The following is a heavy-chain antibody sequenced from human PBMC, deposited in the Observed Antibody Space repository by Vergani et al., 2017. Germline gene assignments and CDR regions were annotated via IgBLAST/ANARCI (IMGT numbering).Heavy chain of an antibody. J-gene: IGHJ5*02. CDR2: IRVCGVST. D-gene: IGHD3-3*01. V-gene: IGHV3-23*01. CDR3: AKECGVVWRAGWFDA. Sequence: EVPLLESGGGLVQPGGSLRLSCAASGFTFSSYAMSWVRQAPGKGLEWVSGIRVCGVSTYYADSVKGRFTISRDNSKNTLYLQMNSLRAGDTAVYYCAKECGVVWRAGWFDAWGEGTLVTVS. CDR1: GFTFSSYA.